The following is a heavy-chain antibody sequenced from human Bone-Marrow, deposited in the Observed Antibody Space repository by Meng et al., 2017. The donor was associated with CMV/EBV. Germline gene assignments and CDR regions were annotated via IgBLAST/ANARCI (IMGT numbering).Heavy chain of an antibody. V-gene: IGHV3-30-3*01. Sequence: GEYLKISCAASGFNLSSYAMHWVRQAPGKGLEWVAVISYDGSNKYYADCVKGRFTISRDNSKNTLYLQMNSLRAEDTAVYYCARGTIRDYWGQGTRVTVSS. CDR3: ARGTIRDY. CDR1: GFNLSSYA. CDR2: ISYDGSNK. J-gene: IGHJ4*02. D-gene: IGHD2-2*01.